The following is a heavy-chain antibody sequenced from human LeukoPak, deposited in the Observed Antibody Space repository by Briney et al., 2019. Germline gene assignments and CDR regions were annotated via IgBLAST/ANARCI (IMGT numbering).Heavy chain of an antibody. CDR2: INPNSGGT. CDR1: GYTFTGYY. D-gene: IGHD3-10*01. V-gene: IGHV1-2*06. CDR3: ARVVWVNYYGSGSYYKLDY. J-gene: IGHJ4*02. Sequence: ASVKVSCKASGYTFTGYYMHWVRQAPGQGLEWMGRINPNSGGTSYAQKFQGRVTMTRDTSISTAYMELSRLRSDDTAVYYCARVVWVNYYGSGSYYKLDYWGQGTLVTVSS.